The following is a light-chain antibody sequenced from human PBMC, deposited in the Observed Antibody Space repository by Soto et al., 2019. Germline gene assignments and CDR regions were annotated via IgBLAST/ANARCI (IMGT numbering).Light chain of an antibody. CDR3: QQYGSSPQT. V-gene: IGKV3-20*01. J-gene: IGKJ1*01. CDR2: ATS. CDR1: ERICSAY. Sequence: EIAMTQSPATLSVSPGVRATVSCRSSERICSAYSGWYQKKPGQAPGLLILATSRRATDSPDRFSGSGSGTDFTLTISRLEPEDFAVYYCQQYGSSPQTFGQGTKVDIK.